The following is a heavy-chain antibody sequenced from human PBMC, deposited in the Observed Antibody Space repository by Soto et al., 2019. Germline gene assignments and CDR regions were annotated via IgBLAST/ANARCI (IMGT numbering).Heavy chain of an antibody. Sequence: SLRLSCSTSVFTFHAHSIILFLQAPGQGLEWVSDINSNGDSTGYADSVRGRFTISRDNAKNSLCLQMNSLRAEDTASYYCATLGEAYYFDYRGQGTLVTVSS. CDR3: ATLGEAYYFDY. CDR2: INSNGDST. J-gene: IGHJ4*02. V-gene: IGHV3-20*04. CDR1: VFTFHAHS. D-gene: IGHD3-16*01.